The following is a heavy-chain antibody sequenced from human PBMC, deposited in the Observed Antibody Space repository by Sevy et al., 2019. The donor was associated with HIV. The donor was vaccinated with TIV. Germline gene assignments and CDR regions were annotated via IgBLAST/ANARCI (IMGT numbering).Heavy chain of an antibody. CDR2: FDPEDGET. D-gene: IGHD3-3*01. CDR3: ATLDFWSDYPFYGVDV. CDR1: GYTLSKLP. Sequence: ASVKVSCKVSGYTLSKLPMHWVRQAPGKGLEWMGGFDPEDGETIYAQKFQGRVIMTEDTSSDTAYMELSSPRSEDTAVYYCATLDFWSDYPFYGVDVWGQGTTVTVSS. J-gene: IGHJ6*02. V-gene: IGHV1-24*01.